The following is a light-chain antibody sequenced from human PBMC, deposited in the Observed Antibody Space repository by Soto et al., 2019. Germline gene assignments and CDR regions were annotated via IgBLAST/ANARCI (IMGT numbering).Light chain of an antibody. Sequence: EIVMTQSPATLSVSPGERATLSCRASQSVSSNLAWYQQKPGQAPRLLIYRASARATGIPARFSGSGSGTEFTLTFSSLQSQDCAVYYCHHYTNWPPWTFGQGTKVEIK. J-gene: IGKJ1*01. V-gene: IGKV3-15*01. CDR3: HHYTNWPPWT. CDR1: QSVSSN. CDR2: RAS.